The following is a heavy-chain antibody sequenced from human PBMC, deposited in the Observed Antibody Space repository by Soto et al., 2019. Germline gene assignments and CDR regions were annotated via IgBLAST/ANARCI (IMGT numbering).Heavy chain of an antibody. J-gene: IGHJ4*02. V-gene: IGHV1-69*08. CDR1: GGTFSSYT. CDR2: FIPILGIA. CDR3: ARDPTLEGNLLNDY. Sequence: QVQLVQSGAEVKKPGSSVKVSCKASGGTFSSYTISWVRQPPGQGLGWMGRFIPILGIANYARKFQGRVTITADKSTSTAYMELSSLRSEDTAVYYCARDPTLEGNLLNDYWGQGTLVTVSS. D-gene: IGHD2-21*01.